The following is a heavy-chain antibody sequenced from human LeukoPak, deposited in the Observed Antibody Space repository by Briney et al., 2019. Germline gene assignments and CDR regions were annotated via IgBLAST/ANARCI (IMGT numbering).Heavy chain of an antibody. V-gene: IGHV3-11*06. CDR3: ARALIGYYFDY. CDR2: VSNSGDYI. J-gene: IGHJ4*02. D-gene: IGHD2-8*01. CDR1: GFTFSDYY. Sequence: GGSLRLSCAASGFTFSDYYMSWIRQAPGKGLEWVSSVSNSGDYIHYADSVKGRFTISRDNSKNSLYLQMNSLRAEDTAVYYCARALIGYYFDYWGRGTLVTVSS.